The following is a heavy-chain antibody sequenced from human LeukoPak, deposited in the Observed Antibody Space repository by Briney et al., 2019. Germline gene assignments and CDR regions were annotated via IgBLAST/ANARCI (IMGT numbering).Heavy chain of an antibody. J-gene: IGHJ4*02. CDR1: GHTFTDYY. Sequence: ASVKVSCKTPGHTFTDYYIHWVRQAPGQGLEWMGWINPDSGETKSAKKFQGRVTMTGDTSISTAYMELSRVTSDDTAVYYCARDRDYSKTERGFDYWGQGTLVTVSS. CDR3: ARDRDYSKTERGFDY. V-gene: IGHV1-2*02. D-gene: IGHD4-11*01. CDR2: INPDSGET.